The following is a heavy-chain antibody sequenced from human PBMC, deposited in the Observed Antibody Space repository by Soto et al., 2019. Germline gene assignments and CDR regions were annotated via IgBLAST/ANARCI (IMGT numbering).Heavy chain of an antibody. J-gene: IGHJ4*02. CDR2: ISAYNGNT. CDR3: AREVYYYDSSGSCGGY. D-gene: IGHD3-22*01. CDR1: GYTFTSYG. Sequence: GASVKVSCKASGYTFTSYGISWVRQAPGQGLEGMGWISAYNGNTNYAQKLQGRVTMTTDTSTSTAYMELSSLRSDDTAVYYCAREVYYYDSSGSCGGYWGQGPMVRVSS. V-gene: IGHV1-18*01.